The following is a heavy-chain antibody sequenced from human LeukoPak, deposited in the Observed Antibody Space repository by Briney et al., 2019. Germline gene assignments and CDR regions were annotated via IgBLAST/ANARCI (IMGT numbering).Heavy chain of an antibody. D-gene: IGHD1-1*01. J-gene: IGHJ5*02. Sequence: ASVKVSCKASGYTFTSYGISWVRQAPGQGLEWMGWISAYNGNTNYAQKLQGRVTMTTDTSTSTAYTELRSLRSDDTAVYDCXXXQLSRGVWFDPWGQGTLVTVSS. CDR3: XXXQLSRGVWFDP. CDR2: ISAYNGNT. V-gene: IGHV1-18*01. CDR1: GYTFTSYG.